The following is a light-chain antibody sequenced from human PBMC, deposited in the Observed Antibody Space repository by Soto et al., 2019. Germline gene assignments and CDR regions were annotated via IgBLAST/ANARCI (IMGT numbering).Light chain of an antibody. Sequence: QSVLTQPPSASGSPGQSVTISCAGTSSDAIYYNYVSWYQQLPGAAPKLLIYANNKRPSGVLDRFSGSKSGTSASLAITGLQAEDEADYYCQSYDNSLSGSWVFGGGTKVTVL. CDR1: SSDAIYYNY. CDR3: QSYDNSLSGSWV. V-gene: IGLV2-8*01. CDR2: ANN. J-gene: IGLJ3*02.